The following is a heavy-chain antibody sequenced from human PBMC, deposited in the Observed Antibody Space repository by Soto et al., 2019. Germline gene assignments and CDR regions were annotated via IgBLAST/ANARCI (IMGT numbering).Heavy chain of an antibody. J-gene: IGHJ6*02. Sequence: ASGKVSCKASGYTFTSYAMHWVRQAPGQRLEWVGGVNAINGNTKYAQKFQGRVTITADESTSTAYMELSSLRSEDTAVYYCASSDYDILTTYYYYGMDVWGQGTTVTVS. CDR1: GYTFTSYA. V-gene: IGHV1-3*01. CDR3: ASSDYDILTTYYYYGMDV. D-gene: IGHD3-9*01. CDR2: VNAINGNT.